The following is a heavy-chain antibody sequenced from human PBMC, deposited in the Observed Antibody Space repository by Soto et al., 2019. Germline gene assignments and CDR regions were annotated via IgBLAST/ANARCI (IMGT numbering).Heavy chain of an antibody. CDR1: GFTVSSNY. Sequence: AGGSLRLSCAASGFTVSSNYMSWVRQAPGKGLEWVSVIYSGGSTYYADSVKGRFTISRDNSKNTLYLQMDSLRAEDTAVYYCARVLGITMVRGVARWYYFDYWGQGTLVTVSS. CDR2: IYSGGST. V-gene: IGHV3-53*01. CDR3: ARVLGITMVRGVARWYYFDY. D-gene: IGHD3-10*01. J-gene: IGHJ4*02.